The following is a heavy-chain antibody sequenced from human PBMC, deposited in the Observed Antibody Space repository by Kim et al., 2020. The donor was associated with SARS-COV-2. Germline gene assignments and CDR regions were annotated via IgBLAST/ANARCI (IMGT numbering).Heavy chain of an antibody. V-gene: IGHV4-34*01. CDR2: INHSGST. CDR3: ALGSVRRGSYFYYYYGMDV. D-gene: IGHD1-26*01. Sequence: SETLSLTCAVYGGSFSGYYWSWIRQPPGKGLEWIGEINHSGSTNYNPSLKSRVTISVDTSKNQFSLKLSSVTAADTAVYYCALGSVRRGSYFYYYYGMDV. CDR1: GGSFSGYY. J-gene: IGHJ6*01.